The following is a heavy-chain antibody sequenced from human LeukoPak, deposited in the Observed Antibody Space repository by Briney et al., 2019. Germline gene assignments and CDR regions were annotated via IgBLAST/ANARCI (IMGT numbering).Heavy chain of an antibody. CDR3: ARHVGGTMIVGPTDY. CDR1: GGSISSSSYY. V-gene: IGHV4-39*01. CDR2: IYYSGST. D-gene: IGHD3-22*01. J-gene: IGHJ4*02. Sequence: PSEILAFTYTGSGGSISSSSYYWGWIRQPPGKGLEWIGSIYYSGSTYYNPSLKSRVTISVDTSKNQFSLKLSSVTAADTAVYYCARHVGGTMIVGPTDYWGQGTLVTVSS.